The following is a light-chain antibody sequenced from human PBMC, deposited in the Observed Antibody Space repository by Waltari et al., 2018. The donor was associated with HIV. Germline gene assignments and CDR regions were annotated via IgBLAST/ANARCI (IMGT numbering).Light chain of an antibody. CDR2: DNT. CDR3: QSYDRSLSVWV. V-gene: IGLV1-40*01. Sequence: QSVLTQPHSVSGAPGQRVTISSTGTSSTTAAGSAVHWYQQLPGTAPRLLIFDNTIRPSGVPDRFSGSKSGTSASLAIAGLQDEDEAVYYCQSYDRSLSVWVFGGGTKVTVL. CDR1: SSTTAAGSA. J-gene: IGLJ3*02.